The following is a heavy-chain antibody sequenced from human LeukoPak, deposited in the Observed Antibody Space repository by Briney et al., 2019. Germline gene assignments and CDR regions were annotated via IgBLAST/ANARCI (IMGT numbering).Heavy chain of an antibody. J-gene: IGHJ4*02. V-gene: IGHV1-2*02. CDR2: INPNSGGT. Sequence: ASVKVSCKASGYTFTGYYMHWVRQAPGQGLEWMGWINPNSGGTNYAQKFQGRVTMTRDTSISTAYMELSRLRSDDTAVYYCAREKMDDYGGNYPYYFDYWGQGTLVTVSS. D-gene: IGHD4-23*01. CDR3: AREKMDDYGGNYPYYFDY. CDR1: GYTFTGYY.